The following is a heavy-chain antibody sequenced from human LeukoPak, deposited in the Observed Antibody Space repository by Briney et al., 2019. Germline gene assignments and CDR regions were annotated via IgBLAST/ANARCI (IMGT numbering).Heavy chain of an antibody. D-gene: IGHD6-19*01. V-gene: IGHV4-34*01. J-gene: IGHJ5*02. CDR3: AREETGYSSGWYIGNWFDP. CDR1: GGSFSGYY. CDR2: IYHSGST. Sequence: SETLSLTCAVYGGSFSGYYWSWIRQPPGKGLEWIGSIYHSGSTYYNPSLKSRVTISVDTSKNQFSLKLSSVTAADTAVYYCAREETGYSSGWYIGNWFDPWGQGTLVTVSS.